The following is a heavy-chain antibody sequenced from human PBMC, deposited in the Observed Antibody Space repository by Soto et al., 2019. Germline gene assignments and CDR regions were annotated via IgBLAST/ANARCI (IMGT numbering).Heavy chain of an antibody. CDR3: AKDRLQSIAAPHVAFDI. J-gene: IGHJ3*02. D-gene: IGHD6-6*01. Sequence: ASVKVSCKASGYTFTSYGISWVRQAPGQGLEWMGWISAYNGNTNYAQKLQGRVTMTTDTSTSTAYMELRSLRSDDTAVYYCAKDRLQSIAAPHVAFDIGGKGKMVTV. V-gene: IGHV1-18*04. CDR1: GYTFTSYG. CDR2: ISAYNGNT.